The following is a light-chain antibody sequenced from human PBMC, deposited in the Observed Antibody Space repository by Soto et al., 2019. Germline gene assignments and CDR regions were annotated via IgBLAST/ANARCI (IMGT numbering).Light chain of an antibody. CDR1: SSTIGAGYD. Sequence: QSVVTQPPSVSVAPGQRVTISCTGSSSTIGAGYDVHWYQQLPGAAPKLLIYGNSNRPSGIPDRFSGSTSGTSASLAITGLEAEDEAAYYCQSYDSSLGGWVFGGGTKVTVL. CDR2: GNS. V-gene: IGLV1-40*01. J-gene: IGLJ3*02. CDR3: QSYDSSLGGWV.